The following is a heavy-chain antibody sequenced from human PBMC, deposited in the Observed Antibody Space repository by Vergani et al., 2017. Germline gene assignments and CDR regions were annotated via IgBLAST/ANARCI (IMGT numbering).Heavy chain of an antibody. CDR2: IRSKANSYAT. V-gene: IGHV3-73*02. J-gene: IGHJ6*02. D-gene: IGHD6-19*01. CDR3: ARSTQYSSGWYTHYYGMDV. CDR1: GFTFSGSA. Sequence: EVQLVESGGGLVQPGGSLKLSCAASGFTFSGSAMHWVRQASGKGLEWVGRIRSKANSYATAYAASVKGRFTISRDDSKNSLYLQMNSLKTEDTAVYYCARSTQYSSGWYTHYYGMDVWGQGTTVTVSS.